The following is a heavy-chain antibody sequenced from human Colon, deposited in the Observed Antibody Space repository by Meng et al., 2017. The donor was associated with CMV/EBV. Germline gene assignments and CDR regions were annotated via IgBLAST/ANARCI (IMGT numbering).Heavy chain of an antibody. CDR3: ARDVVYPYYFDS. CDR1: GGPVNTGSSY. J-gene: IGHJ4*02. CDR2: VFYIGKT. V-gene: IGHV4-61*01. Sequence: VSGGPVNTGSSYWSWIRQSPGKGLEWIGHVFYIGKTNYNPSLKSRVSMSIDPSKNQFSLRLTSVTPADTALYYCARDVVYPYYFDSWGQGILVTVSS. D-gene: IGHD1-14*01.